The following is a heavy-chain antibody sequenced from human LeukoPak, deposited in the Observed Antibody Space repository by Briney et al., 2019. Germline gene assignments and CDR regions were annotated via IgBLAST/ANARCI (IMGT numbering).Heavy chain of an antibody. Sequence: SETLSLTCTVSGGSISSCYWSWIRHPPPQGLEWIGYIHYSGSTNYNTSLKSRATLSVDTSKAHFSLKPSSATAADTAVYYCARHDPGWFDTWGQGTLVTVSS. J-gene: IGHJ5*02. D-gene: IGHD7-27*01. V-gene: IGHV4-59*08. CDR2: IHYSGST. CDR3: ARHDPGWFDT. CDR1: GGSISSCY.